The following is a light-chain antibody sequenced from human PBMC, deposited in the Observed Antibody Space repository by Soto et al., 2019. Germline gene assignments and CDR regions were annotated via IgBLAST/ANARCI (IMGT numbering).Light chain of an antibody. J-gene: IGLJ1*01. CDR1: STDVGSHKL. Sequence: QSVLTQPASVSGSPGQSITISCAGTSTDVGSHKLVSWYQQYPGNAPRLIIFEAYKRPSGVSTRFSGSKSGSTASLTISGLQAEDEADYYCCSNAFGSTDVFGSGTKVTVL. CDR3: CSNAFGSTDV. V-gene: IGLV2-23*01. CDR2: EAY.